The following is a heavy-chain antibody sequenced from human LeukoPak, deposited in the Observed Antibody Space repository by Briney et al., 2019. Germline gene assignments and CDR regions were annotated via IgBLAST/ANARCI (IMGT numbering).Heavy chain of an antibody. CDR1: GFTFSSNS. J-gene: IGHJ5*02. D-gene: IGHD4-17*01. Sequence: GGSLRLSCAASGFTFSSNSMNWVRQAPGKGLEWVSSISSSSSYIYYADSVKGRFTISRDNAKNSLYLQMNSLRAEDTAVYYCARAGGRVTNNWFDPWGQGTLVTVSS. CDR3: ARAGGRVTNNWFDP. CDR2: ISSSSSYI. V-gene: IGHV3-21*01.